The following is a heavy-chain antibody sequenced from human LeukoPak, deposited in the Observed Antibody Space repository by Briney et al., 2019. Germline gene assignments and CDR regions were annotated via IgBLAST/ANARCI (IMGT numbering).Heavy chain of an antibody. CDR2: MNPNSGNT. Sequence: ASVKVSCKASGYTFTSYDINWVRQAAGQGLEWMGWMNPNSGNTGYAQKFQGRVTMTRNTSISTAYMELSSLRSEDTAVYYCARAPAGGRRITIFGVDTYYYYYMDVWGKGTTVTVSS. J-gene: IGHJ6*03. D-gene: IGHD3-3*01. CDR1: GYTFTSYD. CDR3: ARAPAGGRRITIFGVDTYYYYYMDV. V-gene: IGHV1-8*01.